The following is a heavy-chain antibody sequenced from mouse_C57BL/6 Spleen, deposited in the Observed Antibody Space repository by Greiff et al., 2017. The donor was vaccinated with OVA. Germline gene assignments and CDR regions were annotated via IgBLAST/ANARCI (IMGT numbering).Heavy chain of an antibody. J-gene: IGHJ2*01. CDR2: IDPNSGGT. CDR3: ARERIYDYDGNYFDY. D-gene: IGHD2-4*01. V-gene: IGHV1-72*01. CDR1: GYTFTSYW. Sequence: QVQLQQPGAELVKPGASVKLSCKASGYTFTSYWMHWVKQRPGRGLEWIGRIDPNSGGTKYNEKFKSKATLTVDKPSSTAYMQLSSLTSEDSADYDGARERIYDYDGNYFDYWGQGTTLTVSS.